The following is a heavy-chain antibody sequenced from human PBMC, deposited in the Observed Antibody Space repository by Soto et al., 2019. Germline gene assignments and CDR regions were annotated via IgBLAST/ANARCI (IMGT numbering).Heavy chain of an antibody. CDR1: GFDVSNTD. J-gene: IGHJ4*02. CDR3: AREAIIVIAAPEYYFDY. CDR2: IYSGGYT. D-gene: IGHD3-22*01. Sequence: EVQLVESGGDLVQRGGSLRLSCAASGFDVSNTDMSWVRQAPGKGLERVSAIYSGGYTNYADSVKGRFIVSRDSPKNTLYLQMDSLRAEDTAVYYCAREAIIVIAAPEYYFDYWGQGTLVTVSS. V-gene: IGHV3-66*01.